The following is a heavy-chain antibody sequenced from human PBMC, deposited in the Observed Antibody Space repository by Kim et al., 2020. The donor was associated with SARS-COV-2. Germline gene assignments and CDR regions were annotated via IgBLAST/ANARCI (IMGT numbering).Heavy chain of an antibody. D-gene: IGHD2-15*01. J-gene: IGHJ6*02. CDR1: GFTFSSYA. CDR2: IWYDERNK. V-gene: IGHV3-33*06. CDR3: AKDIASAATDFYYGLDV. Sequence: GGSLRLSCEASGFTFSSYAMNWVRQAPGKGLEWVAIIWYDERNKYYADSVKGRFTISRDNSKNTVHLQMNNLRAEDTALYYCAKDIASAATDFYYGLDVWRQGTTVTVSS.